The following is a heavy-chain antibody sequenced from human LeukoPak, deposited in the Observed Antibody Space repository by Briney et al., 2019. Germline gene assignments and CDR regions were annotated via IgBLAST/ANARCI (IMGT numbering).Heavy chain of an antibody. CDR2: ISYDGSNK. D-gene: IGHD2-21*02. CDR1: GFTFSSYA. J-gene: IGHJ4*02. V-gene: IGHV3-30-3*01. CDR3: ARVVSPIVVVTAIRD. Sequence: GGSLRLSCAASGFTFSSYAMHWVRQAPGKGLEWVAVISYDGSNKYYADSVKSRFTISRDNSKNTLYLQMNSLRAEDTAVYYCARVVSPIVVVTAIRDWGQGTLVTVSS.